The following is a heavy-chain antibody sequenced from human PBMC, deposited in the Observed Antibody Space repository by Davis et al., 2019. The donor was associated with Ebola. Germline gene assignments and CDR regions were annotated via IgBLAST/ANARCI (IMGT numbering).Heavy chain of an antibody. D-gene: IGHD1-26*01. CDR1: GDSISGYY. Sequence: SETLSLTCTVSGDSISGYYWSWIRQPAGKGLEWIGRMFSTGRTNYNPSLKSRVTMSLDTSKNQLSLRLTSVTAADTAVYYCVREAGVGATHYYYMDVWGKGTTVTVSS. J-gene: IGHJ6*03. CDR3: VREAGVGATHYYYMDV. CDR2: MFSTGRT. V-gene: IGHV4-4*07.